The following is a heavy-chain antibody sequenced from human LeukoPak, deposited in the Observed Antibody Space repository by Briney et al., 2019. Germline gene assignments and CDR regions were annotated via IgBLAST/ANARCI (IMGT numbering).Heavy chain of an antibody. J-gene: IGHJ4*02. CDR2: TRNKPNGYTT. CDR1: GFSITNHY. CDR3: VRVRHGDYFDY. D-gene: IGHD4-17*01. V-gene: IGHV3-72*01. Sequence: PGGSLRLSCAVSGFSITNHYMAWVRQAPGKGLEGVGRTRNKPNGYTTDYGTSVKGRFIVSRDDSENSLYLQMHGLKSEDTAVYHCVRVRHGDYFDYWGQGTLVTVSS.